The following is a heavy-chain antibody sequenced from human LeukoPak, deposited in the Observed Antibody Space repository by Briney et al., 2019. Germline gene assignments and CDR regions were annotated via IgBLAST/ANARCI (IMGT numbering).Heavy chain of an antibody. CDR3: ARGGDGYNFLGLNDGFDI. CDR1: GYSFTSYW. J-gene: IGHJ3*02. V-gene: IGHV5-51*01. CDR2: IYPGDSDT. Sequence: GESLKISCKGSGYSFTSYWIGWVRQMPGKGLEWMGIIYPGDSDTRYSPSFQGQVTISADKSISTAYLQWSSLKASDTAMYYCARGGDGYNFLGLNDGFDIWGQGTMVTVSS. D-gene: IGHD5-24*01.